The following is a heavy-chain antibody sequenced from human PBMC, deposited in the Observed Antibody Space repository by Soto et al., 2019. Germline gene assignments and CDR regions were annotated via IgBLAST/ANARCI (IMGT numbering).Heavy chain of an antibody. CDR2: IYSGGST. V-gene: IGHV3-53*01. CDR3: ARESYYDSSGRGAFDI. J-gene: IGHJ3*02. D-gene: IGHD3-22*01. Sequence: PGGSLRLSCAASGFTVSSNYMSWVRQAPGKGLEWVSVIYSGGSTYYADSVKGRFTISRDNSKNTLYLQMNSLRAEDTAVYYCARESYYDSSGRGAFDIWGQGTMVTVSS. CDR1: GFTVSSNY.